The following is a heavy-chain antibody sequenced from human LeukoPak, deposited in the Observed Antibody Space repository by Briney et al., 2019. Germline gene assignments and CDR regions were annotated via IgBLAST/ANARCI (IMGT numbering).Heavy chain of an antibody. D-gene: IGHD2-15*01. CDR1: GFTFSSYA. V-gene: IGHV3-23*01. J-gene: IGHJ4*02. Sequence: GGSLRLSCAASGFTFSSYAMSWVRQAPGKGLEWGSAISGSGGSTYYADSVKGRFTISRDNSKNTLYLQMNSLRAEDTAVYYCAKDGEWWYQPLDYWGQGTLVTVSS. CDR2: ISGSGGST. CDR3: AKDGEWWYQPLDY.